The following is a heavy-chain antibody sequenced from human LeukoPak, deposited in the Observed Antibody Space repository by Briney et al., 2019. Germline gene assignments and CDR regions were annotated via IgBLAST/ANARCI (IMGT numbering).Heavy chain of an antibody. Sequence: GASVKVSCKASGYTFTSYYMHWVRQAPGQGLEWMGIINPSGGSTSYAQKFQGRVTMTRDTSTSTVYMELSSLRSEDTAVYYCARDLRLGELSSTAYFDYWGQGTLVTVSS. J-gene: IGHJ4*02. CDR1: GYTFTSYY. V-gene: IGHV1-46*01. D-gene: IGHD3-16*02. CDR2: INPSGGST. CDR3: ARDLRLGELSSTAYFDY.